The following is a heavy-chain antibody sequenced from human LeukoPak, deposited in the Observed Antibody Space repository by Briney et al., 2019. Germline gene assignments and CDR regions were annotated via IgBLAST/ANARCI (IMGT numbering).Heavy chain of an antibody. CDR3: AKDVNNWGSRVDY. Sequence: GGSLRLSCAASVFTFSTYSINWVRHAPWKGLEWVSFISSYGANIYYADSVKGRFTISRDNSNNTLYLQMSSLRAEDTAVYYCAKDVNNWGSRVDYWGQGTLVTVSS. V-gene: IGHV3-23*01. J-gene: IGHJ4*02. CDR2: ISSYGANI. CDR1: VFTFSTYS. D-gene: IGHD7-27*01.